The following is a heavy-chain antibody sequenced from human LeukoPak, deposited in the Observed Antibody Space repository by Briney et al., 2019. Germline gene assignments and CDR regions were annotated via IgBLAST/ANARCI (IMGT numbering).Heavy chain of an antibody. D-gene: IGHD2-2*01. V-gene: IGHV3-21*01. CDR2: ISSSSSYI. Sequence: GGSLRLSCAASGFTFSSYSMNWVRQAPGKGLEWVSSISSSSSYIYYADSVKGRFTISRDNAKNSLYLQMNSLRAEDTAVYYCARDHCSSTSCLNYYYYYGMDVWGQGTTVTVSS. J-gene: IGHJ6*02. CDR1: GFTFSSYS. CDR3: ARDHCSSTSCLNYYYYYGMDV.